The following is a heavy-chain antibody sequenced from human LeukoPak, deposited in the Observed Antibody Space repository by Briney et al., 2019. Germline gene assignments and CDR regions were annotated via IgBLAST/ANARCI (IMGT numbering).Heavy chain of an antibody. J-gene: IGHJ4*02. CDR2: IKQDGSEK. D-gene: IGHD3-10*01. CDR1: GFTFSSYW. CDR3: AKGGLIMIGGPFDY. Sequence: GGSLRLSCAASGFTFSSYWMSWVRQAPGKGLEWVANIKQDGSEKYYVDSVKGRFTISRDNSKNSLYLQMNSLRAEDTALYYCAKGGLIMIGGPFDYWGQGTLVTVSS. V-gene: IGHV3-7*03.